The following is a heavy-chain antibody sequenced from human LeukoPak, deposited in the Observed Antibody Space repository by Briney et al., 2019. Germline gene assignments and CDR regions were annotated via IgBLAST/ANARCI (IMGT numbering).Heavy chain of an antibody. CDR1: GFTFSSTW. J-gene: IGHJ4*02. D-gene: IGHD2-15*01. CDR2: IKSNSDGGTA. V-gene: IGHV3-15*01. CDR3: TIEGRQFDF. Sequence: GGSLTLPCAASGFTFSSTWMNWVRQAPGKGLEWVGRIKSNSDGGTADYAAPVKGRFSISRDDSASTVSLQMNSLKTEDTAMYYCTIEGRQFDFWGQGALVTVSS.